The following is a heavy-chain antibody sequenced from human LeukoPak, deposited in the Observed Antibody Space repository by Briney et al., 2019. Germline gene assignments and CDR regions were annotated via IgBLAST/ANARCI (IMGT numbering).Heavy chain of an antibody. CDR3: ARDRGWIQHDI. CDR1: GFAFSDSW. D-gene: IGHD5-18*01. Sequence: GGSLRLSCAASGFAFSDSWMTWTRQAPGKGLEWVAFIKGDGSAKKYVDSVKGRFTISRDNAKNSLSLQMNSLRAEDTAVYYCARDRGWIQHDIWGQGTMVTVSS. CDR2: IKGDGSAK. J-gene: IGHJ3*02. V-gene: IGHV3-7*01.